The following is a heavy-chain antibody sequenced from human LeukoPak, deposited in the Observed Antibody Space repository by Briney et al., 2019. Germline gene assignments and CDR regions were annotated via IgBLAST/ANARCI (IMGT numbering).Heavy chain of an antibody. J-gene: IGHJ5*02. CDR1: GGSISSSSYY. V-gene: IGHV4-39*07. D-gene: IGHD6-19*01. Sequence: SETLSLTCTVSGGSISSSSYYWGWIRQPPGKGLEWIGSIYYSGSTYYNPSLKSRVTISVDTSKNQSSLKLSSVTAADTAVYYCARAGIAVAGYNWFDPWGQGTLVTVSS. CDR3: ARAGIAVAGYNWFDP. CDR2: IYYSGST.